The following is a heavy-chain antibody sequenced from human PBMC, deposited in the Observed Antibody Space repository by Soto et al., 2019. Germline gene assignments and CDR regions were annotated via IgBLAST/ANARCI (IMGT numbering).Heavy chain of an antibody. Sequence: GESLKISCKGSGYSFTSYWISWVRQMPGKGLEWMGRIDPSDSYTNYSPSFQGHVTISADKSISTAYLQWSSLKASDTAMYYCAVSTVITMIVANGMDVWGQGTTVTVSS. V-gene: IGHV5-10-1*01. CDR1: GYSFTSYW. CDR2: IDPSDSYT. D-gene: IGHD3-22*01. CDR3: AVSTVITMIVANGMDV. J-gene: IGHJ6*02.